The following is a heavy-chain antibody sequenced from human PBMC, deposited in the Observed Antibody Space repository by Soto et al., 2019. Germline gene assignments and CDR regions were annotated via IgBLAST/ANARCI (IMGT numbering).Heavy chain of an antibody. J-gene: IGHJ4*02. Sequence: SETLSLTCTVSGGSISSYYWSWIRQPPGKGLEWIGYIYYSGSTNYNPSLKSRVTTSVDTSKNQFSLKLSSVTAADTAVYYCARGKVVAIDYWGQGTLVTVSS. CDR3: ARGKVVAIDY. CDR2: IYYSGST. D-gene: IGHD2-15*01. V-gene: IGHV4-59*12. CDR1: GGSISSYY.